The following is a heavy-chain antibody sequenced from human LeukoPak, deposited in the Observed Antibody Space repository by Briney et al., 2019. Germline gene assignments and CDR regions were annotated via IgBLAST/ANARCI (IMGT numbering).Heavy chain of an antibody. D-gene: IGHD6-19*01. Sequence: SGGSLRLSCAASGFTFSSYAMHWVRQAPGKGLEWVAAISYDGSNKNYADSVKGRFTISRDNSKNTLYLQMSSLRAEGTTVYYCARGVRIAVAGYIDYWGQGTLVTVSS. CDR3: ARGVRIAVAGYIDY. CDR1: GFTFSSYA. J-gene: IGHJ4*02. V-gene: IGHV3-30*04. CDR2: ISYDGSNK.